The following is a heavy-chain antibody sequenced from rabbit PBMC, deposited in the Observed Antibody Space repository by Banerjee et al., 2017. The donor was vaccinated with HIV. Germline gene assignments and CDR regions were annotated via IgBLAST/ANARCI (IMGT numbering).Heavy chain of an antibody. CDR3: ARDLDDVIGWNFGW. V-gene: IGHV1S45*01. J-gene: IGHJ4*01. Sequence: EQLEESGGGLVKPEGSLTLTCKASGVSFNDKDVMCWVRQAPGKGLEWIACIAGTSSGFTYSATWAKGRFTCSKTSSTTVTLQMTGLTAADTATYFCARDLDDVIGWNFGWWGQGTLVTVS. D-gene: IGHD1-1*01. CDR1: GVSFNDKDV. CDR2: IAGTSSGFT.